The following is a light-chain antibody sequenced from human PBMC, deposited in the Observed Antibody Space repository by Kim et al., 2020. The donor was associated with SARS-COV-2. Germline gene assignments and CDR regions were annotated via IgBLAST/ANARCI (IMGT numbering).Light chain of an antibody. CDR3: QQYNKWPPLT. Sequence: EIVMTQSPATLSVSPGERATLSCRASQDITTNLAWYQQKPGQAPRLLIYGASTRATGIPARFSGSGSGTEFTLTISSLQSEDFVVYYCQQYNKWPPLTFGQGTKVDIK. CDR2: GAS. CDR1: QDITTN. V-gene: IGKV3-15*01. J-gene: IGKJ1*01.